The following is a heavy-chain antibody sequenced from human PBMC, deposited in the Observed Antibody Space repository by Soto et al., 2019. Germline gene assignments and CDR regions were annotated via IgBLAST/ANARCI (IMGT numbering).Heavy chain of an antibody. CDR1: GYTFTSYA. D-gene: IGHD3-3*01. V-gene: IGHV1-3*01. Sequence: QVQLVQSGAEVKKPGASVKVSCKASGYTFTSYAMHWVRQAPGQRLEWMGWINAGNGNTKYSQKFQGRVTITRDTSASTAYMELSSLRSEDTAVYYCAGESRRFLEWLSGYFDYWGQGTVVTVSS. CDR3: AGESRRFLEWLSGYFDY. CDR2: INAGNGNT. J-gene: IGHJ4*02.